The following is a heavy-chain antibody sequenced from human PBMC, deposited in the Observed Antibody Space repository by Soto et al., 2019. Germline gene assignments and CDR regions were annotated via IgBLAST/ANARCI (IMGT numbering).Heavy chain of an antibody. J-gene: IGHJ4*02. V-gene: IGHV3-48*02. Sequence: EGSRRLCCAASGVTFSSYSQNLVRQAPGKGLEWVSYISSSSSNIIYYAESVKGRFTISRDNAKNSLYLQMNSLREEDTAVYYCAGDNGSRNRVFDYWGEGT. CDR3: AGDNGSRNRVFDY. D-gene: IGHD1-26*01. CDR1: GVTFSSYS. CDR2: ISSSSSNII.